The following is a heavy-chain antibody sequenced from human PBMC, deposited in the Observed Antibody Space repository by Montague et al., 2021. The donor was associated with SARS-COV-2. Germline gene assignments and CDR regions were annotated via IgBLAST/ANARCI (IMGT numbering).Heavy chain of an antibody. CDR2: ISYDGSNK. D-gene: IGHD1-26*01. CDR3: ARDPDSGSYSSDAFDI. V-gene: IGHV3-30-3*01. Sequence: SLRLSCAASGFTFSSYAMHWVRQAPGKGLEWVAVISYDGSNKYYADSVKGRFTISRDNSKNTLYLQMNSLRAEDTAVYYCARDPDSGSYSSDAFDIWGQGKKGTVPS. CDR1: GFTFSSYA. J-gene: IGHJ3*02.